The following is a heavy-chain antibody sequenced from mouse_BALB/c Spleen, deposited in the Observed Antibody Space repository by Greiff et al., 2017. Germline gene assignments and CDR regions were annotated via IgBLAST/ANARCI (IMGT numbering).Heavy chain of an antibody. Sequence: VQLQQSGPELVKPGASVRISCKASGYTFTSYYIHWVKQRPGQGLEWIGWIYPGNVNTKYNEKFKGKATLTADKSSSTAYLQLSSLTSEDSAVYFCARIANWGYYFDYWGQGTTLTV. CDR2: IYPGNVNT. CDR3: ARIANWGYYFDY. J-gene: IGHJ2*01. V-gene: IGHV1S56*01. D-gene: IGHD4-1*01. CDR1: GYTFTSYY.